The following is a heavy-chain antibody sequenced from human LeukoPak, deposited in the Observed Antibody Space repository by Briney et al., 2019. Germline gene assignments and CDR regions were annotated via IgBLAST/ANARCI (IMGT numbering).Heavy chain of an antibody. CDR1: GYTFTSYG. D-gene: IGHD3-22*01. CDR2: ISAYNGNT. J-gene: IGHJ3*02. CDR3: ARDLEPIRITMIVVGGNAFDI. V-gene: IGHV1-18*01. Sequence: ASVKVSCKASGYTFTSYGISWVRQAPGQGLEWMGWISAYNGNTNYAQKLQGRVTMTTDTSTSTAYMELRSLRSDDTAVYYCARDLEPIRITMIVVGGNAFDIWGQGTMVTVSS.